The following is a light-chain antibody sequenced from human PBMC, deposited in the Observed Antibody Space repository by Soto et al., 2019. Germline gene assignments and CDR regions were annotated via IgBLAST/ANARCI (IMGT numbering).Light chain of an antibody. CDR2: DNT. CDR3: QSYDISLRGFV. CDR1: SSNIGAHYD. V-gene: IGLV1-40*01. J-gene: IGLJ1*01. Sequence: QSVLTQPPSVSGAPGQRVTISCTGSSSNIGAHYDVHWYQQLPGTAPRLLIFDNTNRPSGVPDRFSASKSDTSASLAISGRQAEDEADYYCQSYDISLRGFVFGTGTKLTVL.